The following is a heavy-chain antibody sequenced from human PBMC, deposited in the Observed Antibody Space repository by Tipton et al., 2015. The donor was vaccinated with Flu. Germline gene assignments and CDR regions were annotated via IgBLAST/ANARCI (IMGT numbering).Heavy chain of an antibody. V-gene: IGHV1-2*06. CDR2: LNPSSGGP. CDR3: ARVGTWNDLDY. CDR1: GYTFTGYF. Sequence: QVQLVQSGAEVKKSGASVRVSCKTSGYTFTGYFIHWVRQAPGQGLEWMGRLNPSSGGPNYAQNFQGRVTMTRDTSITTAYMELSRLGSNDTAVYYCARVGTWNDLDYWGQGTLVSVSS. D-gene: IGHD1-1*01. J-gene: IGHJ4*02.